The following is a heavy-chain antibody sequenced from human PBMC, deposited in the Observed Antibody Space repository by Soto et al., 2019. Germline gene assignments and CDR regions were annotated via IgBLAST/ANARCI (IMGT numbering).Heavy chain of an antibody. D-gene: IGHD6-19*01. Sequence: GASVKVSCKASGYTFTGYYMHWVRQAPGQGLEWMGWIDPKNGNTKDAQKFQGRVTMTTDTSTSTAYMELRSLRSDDTAVYYCAKDPTWAVAGTGRIDYWGQGTLVTVSS. V-gene: IGHV1-18*04. CDR1: GYTFTGYY. CDR2: IDPKNGNT. J-gene: IGHJ4*02. CDR3: AKDPTWAVAGTGRIDY.